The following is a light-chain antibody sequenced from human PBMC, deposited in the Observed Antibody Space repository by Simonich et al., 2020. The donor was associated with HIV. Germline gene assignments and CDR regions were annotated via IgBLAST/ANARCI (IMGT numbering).Light chain of an antibody. V-gene: IGKV1-39*01. Sequence: DIQLTQSPSFLSASVGDRVTITCRASQGIRSYLAWYQQKPRKAPKLRIYAASTLQSGVPSRFSGSGSGTDFTLTISSLQPEDFATYYCQQSYSNPRTFGQGTKLEIK. CDR2: AAS. CDR1: QGIRSY. CDR3: QQSYSNPRT. J-gene: IGKJ2*01.